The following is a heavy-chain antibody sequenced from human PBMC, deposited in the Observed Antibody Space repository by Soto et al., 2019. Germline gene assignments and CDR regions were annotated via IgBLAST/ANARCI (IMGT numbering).Heavy chain of an antibody. V-gene: IGHV3-15*01. D-gene: IGHD1-26*01. CDR2: IRSKSDGGTT. CDR3: TTYSGAAFEY. J-gene: IGHJ4*02. CDR1: GLTFNNAW. Sequence: RRLSCVASGLTFNNAWMNWVRQAPGKGLEWVGRIRSKSDGGTTDYAAPVKGRFTISRDDSKNMVDLQMSSLKTEDTAIYYCTTYSGAAFEYWGQGALVTVSS.